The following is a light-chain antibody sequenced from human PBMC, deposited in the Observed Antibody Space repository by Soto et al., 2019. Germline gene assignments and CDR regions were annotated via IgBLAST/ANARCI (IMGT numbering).Light chain of an antibody. J-gene: IGKJ5*01. CDR2: GAS. Sequence: EIVLTQSPGTLSLSPGERATLSCRASQSVSSSYLAWYQQKPGQAPRLLIYGASSRATGIPDRFSGSGSGTDLTLTISRLEPEDFAVYYCQQYGSLPPVTFGQGTRLEIK. CDR3: QQYGSLPPVT. CDR1: QSVSSSY. V-gene: IGKV3-20*01.